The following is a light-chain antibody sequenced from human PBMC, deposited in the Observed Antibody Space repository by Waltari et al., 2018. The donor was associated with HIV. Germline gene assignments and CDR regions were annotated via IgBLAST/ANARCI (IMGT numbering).Light chain of an antibody. CDR2: RAS. CDR3: QQYGSSVFT. CDR1: QSVSSSY. Sequence: EIVLTQSPDTLSLSPGERATLTCRASQSVSSSYLAWYQQKPGQAPRLLIYRASSRATGIPDRFSGSGSGTDFTLNISRLEPEDFAVYFCQQYGSSVFTFGPGTTVDIK. J-gene: IGKJ3*01. V-gene: IGKV3-20*01.